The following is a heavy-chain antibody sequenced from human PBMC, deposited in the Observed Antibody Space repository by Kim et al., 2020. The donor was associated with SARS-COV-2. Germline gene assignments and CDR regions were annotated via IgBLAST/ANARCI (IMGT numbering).Heavy chain of an antibody. Sequence: SETLSLTCTVSGDSISSRSYYWAWFRQPLGKGLEWIATIYYTGATYYNPSLQSRVTISVDTSKNQFSLNLRSVTATVTAVYYCARRGGIVNNYNYWGQGTLVTVSS. CDR3: ARRGGIVNNYNY. V-gene: IGHV4-39*01. CDR1: GDSISSRSYY. CDR2: IYYTGAT. D-gene: IGHD1-1*01. J-gene: IGHJ4*02.